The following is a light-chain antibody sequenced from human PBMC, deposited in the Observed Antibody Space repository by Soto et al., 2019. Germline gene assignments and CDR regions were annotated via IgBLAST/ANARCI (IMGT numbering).Light chain of an antibody. J-gene: IGLJ1*01. CDR2: GVS. Sequence: QSALTQPASVSGSPGQSITMSCTGTSSDVGGYNYVSWYQQHPGKAPKLMIYGVSNRPSGVANRFSGSKSGNTASLTLSGLQAEDEADYYCSSYTSSSTLYVFGTGTKVTVL. CDR3: SSYTSSSTLYV. V-gene: IGLV2-14*01. CDR1: SSDVGGYNY.